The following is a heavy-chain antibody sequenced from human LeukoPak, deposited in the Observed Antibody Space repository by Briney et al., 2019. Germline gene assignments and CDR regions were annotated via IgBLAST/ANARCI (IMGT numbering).Heavy chain of an antibody. Sequence: GGSLRLSCAASGFTFSSYGMHWVRRAPGKGLEWVAVISYDGSNKYYADSVKGRFTISRDNSKNTLYLQMNSLRAEDTAVYYCAKDLARSSGWSRGIDYWGQGTLVTVSS. CDR2: ISYDGSNK. CDR1: GFTFSSYG. D-gene: IGHD6-19*01. V-gene: IGHV3-30*18. J-gene: IGHJ4*02. CDR3: AKDLARSSGWSRGIDY.